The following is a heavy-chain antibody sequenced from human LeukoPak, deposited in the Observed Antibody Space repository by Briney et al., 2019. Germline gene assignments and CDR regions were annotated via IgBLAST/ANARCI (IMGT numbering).Heavy chain of an antibody. CDR1: GFIFNSYE. Sequence: GGSLRLSCVTSGFIFNSYEMNWVRQAPGKGLEWVSYISSSGSTIYYADSVKGRFTISRDNAKNSLYLQMNSLRAEDTAVYYCATLMITFGGASSWGQGTLVTVSS. D-gene: IGHD3-16*01. J-gene: IGHJ5*02. V-gene: IGHV3-48*03. CDR2: ISSSGSTI. CDR3: ATLMITFGGASS.